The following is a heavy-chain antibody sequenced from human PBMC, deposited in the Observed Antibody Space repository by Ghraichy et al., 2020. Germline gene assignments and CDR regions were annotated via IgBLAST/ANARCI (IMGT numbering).Heavy chain of an antibody. V-gene: IGHV3-21*01. D-gene: IGHD3-22*01. CDR3: ARERLYYYDGSGHYYFDC. CDR1: GFTFSSYS. CDR2: ISSKGHYL. J-gene: IGHJ4*02. Sequence: GGSLRLTCAASGFTFSSYSMHWVRQAPGKGLEWVSSISSKGHYLYYADSMKGRFTISRDNAQNSLYLRINSLTAEDSAVYYCARERLYYYDGSGHYYFDCWGQGTLVTVSS.